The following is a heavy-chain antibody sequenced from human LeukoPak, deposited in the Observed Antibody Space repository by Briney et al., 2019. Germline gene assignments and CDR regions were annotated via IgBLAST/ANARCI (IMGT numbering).Heavy chain of an antibody. D-gene: IGHD3-22*01. CDR1: GFTFSTYA. CDR2: ISGSDGRT. CDR3: AEDDGDSNGSIDY. J-gene: IGHJ4*02. Sequence: GGSLRLSCAASGFTFSTYAMSWVRQAPGKGLEWVSGISGSDGRTYYAESVKGRVTISRDNSKNTVYLQINSLRVEDTAVYFCAEDDGDSNGSIDYWGQGTLVTVSS. V-gene: IGHV3-23*01.